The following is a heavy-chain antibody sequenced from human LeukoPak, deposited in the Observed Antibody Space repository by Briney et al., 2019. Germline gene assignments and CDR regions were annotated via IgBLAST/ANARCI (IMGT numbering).Heavy chain of an antibody. J-gene: IGHJ4*02. CDR1: GGSTGSSSYY. V-gene: IGHV4-39*01. Sequence: SETLFLTCTVSGGSTGSSSYYWRWIRQPPGKGLEWIGSVYYDGDTHYSPSLKSRVIISVDTSKKKFSLTVTSVTATDTAVYYCSRFLKDPDTVLVVSATTSHWGQGTLVTVSS. CDR3: SRFLKDPDTVLVVSATTSH. CDR2: VYYDGDT. D-gene: IGHD1-1*01.